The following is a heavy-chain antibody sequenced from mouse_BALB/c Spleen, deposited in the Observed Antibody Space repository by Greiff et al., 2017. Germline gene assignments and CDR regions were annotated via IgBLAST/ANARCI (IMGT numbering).Heavy chain of an antibody. Sequence: EVQRVESGGGLVQPGGSRKLSCAASGFTFSSFGMHWVRQAPEKGLEWVAYISSGSSTIYYADTVKGRFTISRDNPKNTLFLQMTSLRSEDTAMYYCARYEYFDVWGAGTTVTVSS. V-gene: IGHV5-17*02. D-gene: IGHD2-3*01. J-gene: IGHJ1*01. CDR1: GFTFSSFG. CDR3: ARYEYFDV. CDR2: ISSGSSTI.